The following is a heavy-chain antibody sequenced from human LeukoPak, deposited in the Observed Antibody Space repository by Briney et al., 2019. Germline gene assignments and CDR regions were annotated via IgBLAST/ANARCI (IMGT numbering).Heavy chain of an antibody. CDR1: GDSVVSNSTA. CDR3: ARGGQGDGYSADEAFDV. J-gene: IGHJ3*01. CDR2: TYYRSKWYN. D-gene: IGHD5-24*01. Sequence: SQTLSLTCVISGDSVVSNSTACNWIWQSPSRGLEWLGRTYYRSKWYNDYAVSVKSRIIINPDTSKNQFSLQLNSVTPEDTAVYYCARGGQGDGYSADEAFDVWGQGTMVTVS. V-gene: IGHV6-1*01.